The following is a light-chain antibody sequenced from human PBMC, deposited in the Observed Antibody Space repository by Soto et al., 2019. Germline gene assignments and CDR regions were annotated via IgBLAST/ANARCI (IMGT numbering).Light chain of an antibody. CDR2: GAS. J-gene: IGKJ4*01. Sequence: EIVMTQSPATLSVSPGERATLSCRASQDVNIYLAWYQQKPGQAPRLLISGASTRATGIPARFSGSGSGTEFTLTISSLQSEDVVVYYCQQYGNWPLTFGGGTNVEIK. V-gene: IGKV3D-15*01. CDR3: QQYGNWPLT. CDR1: QDVNIY.